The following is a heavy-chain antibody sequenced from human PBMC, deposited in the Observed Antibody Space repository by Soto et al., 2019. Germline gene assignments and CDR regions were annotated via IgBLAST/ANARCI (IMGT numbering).Heavy chain of an antibody. J-gene: IGHJ5*02. Sequence: QVQLVQSGAEVKKPGASVKVSCKASGYTFTSYGISWVRQAPGQGLEWMGWISTYNGNTNYAQKLQGRVTMTTDTSTSTAYMELRSLRSDDTAVYYCARTKFRGGGSPALGWFDPWGQGTLVTVSS. CDR1: GYTFTSYG. D-gene: IGHD2-15*01. CDR2: ISTYNGNT. CDR3: ARTKFRGGGSPALGWFDP. V-gene: IGHV1-18*04.